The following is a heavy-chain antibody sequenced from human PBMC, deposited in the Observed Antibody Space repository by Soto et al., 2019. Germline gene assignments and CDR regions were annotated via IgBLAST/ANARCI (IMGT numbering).Heavy chain of an antibody. J-gene: IGHJ6*02. CDR1: GDSVSSNSAA. CDR3: ARTLRYFDWLLSYYYYGMDV. V-gene: IGHV6-1*01. CDR2: TYYRSKWYN. Sequence: PSPTLSLPCAISGDSVSSNSAAWNWIRQSPSRGLEWLGRTYYRSKWYNDYAVSVKSRITINPDTSKNQFSLQLNSVTPEDTAVYYCARTLRYFDWLLSYYYYGMDVWGQGTTVTVSS. D-gene: IGHD3-9*01.